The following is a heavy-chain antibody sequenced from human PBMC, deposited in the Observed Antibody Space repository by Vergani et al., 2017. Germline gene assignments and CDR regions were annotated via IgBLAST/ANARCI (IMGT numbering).Heavy chain of an antibody. J-gene: IGHJ4*02. V-gene: IGHV4-59*01. Sequence: QVQLQESGPGLVKPSETLSLTFTVSGGSISSYYCSWIRQPPGKGLEWIGCNYYSGSSNYNPSLKSRVTISVDTSKNQFSLKLSSVTAADTAVYYCARVLRARGDYYFDYWGQGTLVTVSS. CDR1: GGSISSYY. CDR3: ARVLRARGDYYFDY. D-gene: IGHD2-21*02. CDR2: NYYSGSS.